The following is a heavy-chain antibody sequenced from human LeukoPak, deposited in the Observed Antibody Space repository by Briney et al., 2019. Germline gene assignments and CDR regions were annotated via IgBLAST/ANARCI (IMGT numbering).Heavy chain of an antibody. CDR1: GFTFDDYA. V-gene: IGHV3-43*02. CDR2: ISGDGGST. J-gene: IGHJ5*02. Sequence: GGSLRLSCAASGFTFDDYAMHWVRQAPGKGLEWVSLISGDGGSTYYADSVKGRFTISRDNSKNSLYRQMYSLRTEDTALYSCAKTRGYSYGNWFDPWGQGTLVTVSS. D-gene: IGHD5-18*01. CDR3: AKTRGYSYGNWFDP.